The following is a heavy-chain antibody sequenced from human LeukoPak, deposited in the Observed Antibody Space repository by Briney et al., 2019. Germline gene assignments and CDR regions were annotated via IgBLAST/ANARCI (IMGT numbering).Heavy chain of an antibody. V-gene: IGHV4-34*01. J-gene: IGHJ4*02. CDR1: GGSLSGYY. CDR2: INHSGST. D-gene: IGHD3-10*01. Sequence: SETLSLTCAVYGGSLSGYYWSWIRQPPGKGLEWIGEINHSGSTNYNPSLKSRVTISVDTSKNQFSLKLSSVTAADTAVYYCARSGDLDYWGQGTLVTVSS. CDR3: ARSGDLDY.